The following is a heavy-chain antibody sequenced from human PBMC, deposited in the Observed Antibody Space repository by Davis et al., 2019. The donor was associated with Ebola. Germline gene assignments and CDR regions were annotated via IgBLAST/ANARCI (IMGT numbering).Heavy chain of an antibody. V-gene: IGHV3-48*03. Sequence: PGGSLRLSCAASGFTFSSYEMNWVRQAPGKGLEWVSYIGTSGGTKYYADSVKGRFTISRDNAKNSLYLQMNSLTAEDTAVYYCARDKGSGRSFYYYGLDVWGQGTTVTVSS. CDR3: ARDKGSGRSFYYYGLDV. CDR2: IGTSGGTK. D-gene: IGHD3-10*01. J-gene: IGHJ6*02. CDR1: GFTFSSYE.